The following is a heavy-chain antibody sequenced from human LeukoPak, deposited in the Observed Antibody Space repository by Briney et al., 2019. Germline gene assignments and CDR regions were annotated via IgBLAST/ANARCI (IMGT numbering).Heavy chain of an antibody. CDR1: GFTFSSYA. CDR2: ISGSGGST. CDR3: AKDGGGMVRGVKYYFDY. D-gene: IGHD3-10*01. V-gene: IGHV3-23*01. J-gene: IGHJ4*02. Sequence: KSGGSLRLSCAASGFTFSSYAMSWVRQAPGKGLEWVSAISGSGGSTYYADSVKGRFTISRDNSKNTLYLQMNSLRAEDTAVYYCAKDGGGMVRGVKYYFDYWGQGTLVTVSS.